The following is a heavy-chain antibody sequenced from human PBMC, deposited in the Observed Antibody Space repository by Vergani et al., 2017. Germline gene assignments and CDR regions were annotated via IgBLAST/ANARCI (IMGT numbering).Heavy chain of an antibody. CDR3: ARSRIYYGAGSPDY. CDR1: GTSVNSYY. Sequence: QVQLQESGPGLVKPSETLSPTCTVSGTSVNSYYWSWIRQPPGKGLEWMGYVSFRGDTLYDPSVKGRMTISLNTSSNQFSLYLTSVTAADTAVYYCARSRIYYGAGSPDYWGQGTLVTVSS. CDR2: VSFRGDT. D-gene: IGHD3-10*01. J-gene: IGHJ4*02. V-gene: IGHV4-59*02.